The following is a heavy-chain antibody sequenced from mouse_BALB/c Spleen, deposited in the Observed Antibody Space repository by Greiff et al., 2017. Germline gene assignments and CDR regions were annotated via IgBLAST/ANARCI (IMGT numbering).Heavy chain of an antibody. D-gene: IGHD1-1*01. CDR2: ISTYYGDA. CDR1: GYTFTDYA. V-gene: IGHV1S137*01. Sequence: QVQLKQSGAELVRPGVSVKISCKGPGYTFTDYAMHWVKQSHAKSLEWIGVISTYYGDASYNQKFKGKATMTVDKSSSTAYMELARLTSEDSAIYYCARCYYYGSAHAMDYWGQGTSVTVSA. CDR3: ARCYYYGSAHAMDY. J-gene: IGHJ4*01.